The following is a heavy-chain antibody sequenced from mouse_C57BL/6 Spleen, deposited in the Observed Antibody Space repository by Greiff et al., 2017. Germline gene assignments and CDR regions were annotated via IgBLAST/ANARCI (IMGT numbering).Heavy chain of an antibody. D-gene: IGHD2-3*01. CDR1: GFTFSDAW. Sequence: EVQGVESGGGLVQPGGSMKLSCAASGFTFSDAWMDWVRQSPEKGLEWVAEIRNKANNHATYYAESVKGRFTISRDDSKSSVYLQMNSLRAEDTGIYYCTRRGYYAYFDYWGQGTTLTVSS. CDR2: IRNKANNHAT. J-gene: IGHJ2*01. CDR3: TRRGYYAYFDY. V-gene: IGHV6-6*01.